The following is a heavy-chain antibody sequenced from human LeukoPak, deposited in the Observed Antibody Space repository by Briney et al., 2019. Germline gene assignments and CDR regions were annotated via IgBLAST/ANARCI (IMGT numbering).Heavy chain of an antibody. J-gene: IGHJ4*02. Sequence: GGSLRLSCAASGFTFSSYALSWVRQAPGKGLEWVSAISDSGGSTYYADSVKGRFTISRDNSENTLYLQMNSLRAEDTAVYYCATYDFWSGYGVGYWGQGTLVTVSS. V-gene: IGHV3-23*01. CDR1: GFTFSSYA. D-gene: IGHD3-3*01. CDR3: ATYDFWSGYGVGY. CDR2: ISDSGGST.